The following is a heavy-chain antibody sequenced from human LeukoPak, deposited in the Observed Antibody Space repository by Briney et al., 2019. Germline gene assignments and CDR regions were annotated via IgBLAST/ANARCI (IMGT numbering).Heavy chain of an antibody. CDR1: GGTFSSYA. D-gene: IGHD3-22*01. CDR2: ISPYNGNT. J-gene: IGHJ4*02. CDR3: ARGPHERSGYPDD. V-gene: IGHV1-18*01. Sequence: ASVKVSCKASGGTFSSYAISWVRQAPGQGLEWMGWISPYNGNTNYAQKFQGRVTLTTDTSTSTAYMELRSLRSDDTAVYYCARGPHERSGYPDDWGQGTLVTVSS.